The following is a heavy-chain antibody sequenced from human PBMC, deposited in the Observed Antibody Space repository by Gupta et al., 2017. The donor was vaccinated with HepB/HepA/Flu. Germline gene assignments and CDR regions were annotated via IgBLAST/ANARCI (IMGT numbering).Heavy chain of an antibody. CDR3: AREGYYGSGSYSPYYYGMDV. Sequence: EVQLVVSGGGLVQPGGSLRLSCAASGFTFSSYDMHWVRQATGKGLEWVSAIGTAGDTYYPGSVKGRFTISRENAKNSLYLQMNSLRAGDTAVYYCAREGYYGSGSYSPYYYGMDVWGQGTTVTVSS. CDR2: IGTAGDT. D-gene: IGHD3-10*01. J-gene: IGHJ6*02. CDR1: GFTFSSYD. V-gene: IGHV3-13*01.